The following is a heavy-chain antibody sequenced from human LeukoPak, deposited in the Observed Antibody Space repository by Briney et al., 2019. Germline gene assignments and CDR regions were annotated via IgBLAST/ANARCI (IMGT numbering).Heavy chain of an antibody. Sequence: GASVKVSCKASGYTFTSYGISWVRQAPGQGLEWMGWISAYNGNTNYAQKLQGRVTMTTDTSTSTAYMELRSLRSDDTAVYYCAGGPPGQFDRSLYPPHYWGQGTLVTVSS. D-gene: IGHD6-13*01. J-gene: IGHJ4*02. CDR2: ISAYNGNT. V-gene: IGHV1-18*01. CDR1: GYTFTSYG. CDR3: AGGPPGQFDRSLYPPHY.